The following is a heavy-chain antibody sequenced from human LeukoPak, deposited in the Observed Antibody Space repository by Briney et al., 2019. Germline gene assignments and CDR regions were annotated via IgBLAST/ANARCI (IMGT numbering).Heavy chain of an antibody. J-gene: IGHJ4*02. D-gene: IGHD3-3*01. CDR2: INHSGST. CDR3: ARGWRGRGFDY. Sequence: SETLSLTCAVYGGSFSGYYWSWIRQPPGKGLEWIGEINHSGSTNYNPSLKSRVTISVDTSKNQFSLELSSVTAADTAVYYCARGWRGRGFDYWGQGTLVTVSS. V-gene: IGHV4-34*01. CDR1: GGSFSGYY.